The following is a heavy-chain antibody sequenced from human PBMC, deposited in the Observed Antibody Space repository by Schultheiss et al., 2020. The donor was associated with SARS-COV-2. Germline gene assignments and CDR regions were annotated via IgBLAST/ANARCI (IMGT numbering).Heavy chain of an antibody. CDR2: INSDGSSA. D-gene: IGHD4-17*01. CDR3: ARVSRSDYYGMDV. V-gene: IGHV3-74*01. Sequence: GGSLRLSCAASEFTFSVYWMHWVRQGPGKGLVWVSHINSDGSSATYADSVKGRFTISRDNAKNTLYLQMNSLRDEDTAVYYCARVSRSDYYGMDVWGQGTTVTVSS. CDR1: EFTFSVYW. J-gene: IGHJ6*02.